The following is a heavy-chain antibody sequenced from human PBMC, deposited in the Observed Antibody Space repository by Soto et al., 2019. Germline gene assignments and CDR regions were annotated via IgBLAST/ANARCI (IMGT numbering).Heavy chain of an antibody. V-gene: IGHV1-18*04. D-gene: IGHD4-4*01. J-gene: IGHJ5*02. CDR2: ISAYNGNT. CDR3: AAHSTLHNWFDP. Sequence: ASVKVSCKASGYTFTSYGISWVRQAPGQGLEWMGWISAYNGNTNYAQKLQGRVTMTTDTSTSTAYMELRSLRSDDTAVYYCAAHSTLHNWFDPWGQGTLVTVSS. CDR1: GYTFTSYG.